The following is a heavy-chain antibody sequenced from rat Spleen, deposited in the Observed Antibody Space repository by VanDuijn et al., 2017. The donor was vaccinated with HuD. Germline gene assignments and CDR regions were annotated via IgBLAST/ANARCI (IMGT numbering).Heavy chain of an antibody. V-gene: IGHV5-27*01. D-gene: IGHD1-12*03. J-gene: IGHJ3*01. CDR3: ANQQSYYYDGYPFAY. CDR2: ISTGGGST. CDR1: GFTFSNYY. Sequence: EVQLVESGGGLVQPGRSLKLSCAASGFTFSNYYMAWVRQAPTKGLEWVAYISTGGGSTYYRDSVKGRFTISRDNAKSTLYLQMDSLRSEDTATYYCANQQSYYYDGYPFAYWGQGTLVTVSS.